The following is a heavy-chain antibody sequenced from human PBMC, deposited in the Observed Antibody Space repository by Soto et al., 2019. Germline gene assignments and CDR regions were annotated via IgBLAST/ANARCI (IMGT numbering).Heavy chain of an antibody. CDR3: ARDFPYYYDSSGYYPLDY. V-gene: IGHV3-30-3*01. CDR1: GFTFSSYA. CDR2: ISYDGSNK. Sequence: TGGSLRLSCAASGFTFSSYAMHWVRQAPGKGLEWVAVISYDGSNKYCADSVKGRFTISRDNSKNTLYLQMNSLRAEDTAVYYCARDFPYYYDSSGYYPLDYWGQGTLVTVSS. J-gene: IGHJ4*02. D-gene: IGHD3-22*01.